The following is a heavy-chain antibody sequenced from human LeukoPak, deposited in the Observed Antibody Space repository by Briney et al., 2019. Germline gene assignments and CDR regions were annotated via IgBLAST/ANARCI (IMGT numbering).Heavy chain of an antibody. J-gene: IGHJ3*02. Sequence: SSETLSLTCTVSGGSISSSSYYWGWIRQPPGKGLEWIGSISYSGSTSYNPSLKSRVTISVDTSRNQFFLKLSSVTAADTAVYYCARPREGNYFNYAFDIWGQGTVVTVSS. D-gene: IGHD1-7*01. V-gene: IGHV4-39*01. CDR1: GGSISSSSYY. CDR3: ARPREGNYFNYAFDI. CDR2: ISYSGST.